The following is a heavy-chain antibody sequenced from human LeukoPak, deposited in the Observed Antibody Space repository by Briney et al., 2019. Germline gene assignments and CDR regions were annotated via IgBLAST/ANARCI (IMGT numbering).Heavy chain of an antibody. D-gene: IGHD6-6*01. CDR2: ISSSGGST. CDR3: VKAYSSSTDAFDV. Sequence: GGSLRLSCAASGFTFSTYAMSWVRQAPGKGLEWVSGISSSGGSTYYADSVKGRFTISRDNSKNTLYLQMNSLRAEDTAVYYCVKAYSSSTDAFDVWGQGTMVTVPS. V-gene: IGHV3-23*01. J-gene: IGHJ3*01. CDR1: GFTFSTYA.